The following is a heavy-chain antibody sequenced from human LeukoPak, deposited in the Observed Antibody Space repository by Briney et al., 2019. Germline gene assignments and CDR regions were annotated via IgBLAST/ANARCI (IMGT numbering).Heavy chain of an antibody. CDR3: ARDTSGDYGEFDY. J-gene: IGHJ4*02. Sequence: GGSLRLSCAASGFTFSSYWMSRVRQAPGKGLEWVANIKQDGSEKYYVDSVKGRFTISRDNAKNSLYLQMNSLRAEDTAVYYCARDTSGDYGEFDYWGQGTLVTVSS. V-gene: IGHV3-7*01. D-gene: IGHD4-17*01. CDR2: IKQDGSEK. CDR1: GFTFSSYW.